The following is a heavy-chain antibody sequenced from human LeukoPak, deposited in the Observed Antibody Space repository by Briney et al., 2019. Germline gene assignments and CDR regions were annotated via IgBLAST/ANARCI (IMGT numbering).Heavy chain of an antibody. CDR3: ARVSSSSFRGDWFDP. CDR1: GYTFTSYG. D-gene: IGHD6-6*01. Sequence: GASVKVSCKASGYTFTSYGISWVRQAPGQGLEWMGWISAYNGNTNYAQKLQGRVTMTTDTSTSTAYMELRSLRSDDTAVYYCARVSSSSFRGDWFDPWGQGTLVTVSS. CDR2: ISAYNGNT. V-gene: IGHV1-18*01. J-gene: IGHJ5*02.